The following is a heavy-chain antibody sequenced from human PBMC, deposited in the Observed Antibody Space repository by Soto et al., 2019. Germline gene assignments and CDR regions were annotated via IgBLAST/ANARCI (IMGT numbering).Heavy chain of an antibody. CDR3: ARDWVEGGYRDYFHI. D-gene: IGHD3-22*01. CDR1: GFTFSTYA. Sequence: QPGGSLRLSCAASGFTFSTYAMSWVRQVPGKGLEWVSSISGSGGTTNYADSVKGRLTISRDNSRNTLYLQMNSLRAEDTAVYYCARDWVEGGYRDYFHISVHGTLVTVSS. J-gene: IGHJ1*01. CDR2: ISGSGGTT. V-gene: IGHV3-23*01.